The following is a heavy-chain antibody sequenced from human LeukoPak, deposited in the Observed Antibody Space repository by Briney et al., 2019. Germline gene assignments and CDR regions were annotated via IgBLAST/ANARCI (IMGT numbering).Heavy chain of an antibody. D-gene: IGHD5-24*01. CDR1: GGTFSSYA. V-gene: IGHV1-69*13. CDR2: IIPIFGTA. CDR3: ARLEEMATIGGGYFDY. Sequence: SVKVSCKASGGTFSSYAISWVRQAPGQGLEWMGGIIPIFGTANYAQKFQGRVTITADESTSTAYMELSSLRSEDTAVYYCARLEEMATIGGGYFDYWGQGTLVTVSS. J-gene: IGHJ4*02.